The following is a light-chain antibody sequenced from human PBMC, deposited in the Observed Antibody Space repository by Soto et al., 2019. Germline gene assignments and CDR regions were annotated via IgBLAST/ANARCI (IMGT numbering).Light chain of an antibody. CDR3: QQGFT. CDR2: GAS. Sequence: EILLTQSPGTLSLSPGERATLSCRASQSLAGRYLNWYQQKPGQAPRLLISGASSRATGIPDRFSGSRSGTDFTLTISRLEPEDFAVYFCQQGFTFGPGTKVDMK. V-gene: IGKV3-20*01. J-gene: IGKJ3*01. CDR1: QSLAGRY.